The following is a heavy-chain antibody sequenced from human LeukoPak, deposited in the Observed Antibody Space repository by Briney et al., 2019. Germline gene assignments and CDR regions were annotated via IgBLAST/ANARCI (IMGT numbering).Heavy chain of an antibody. CDR2: ISYDGNNK. CDR3: ANLYGDYPDF. Sequence: PGRSPRLSCAASGFTLSIYDMHWVRQAPGKGLEWVAVISYDGNNKYYADSVKGRFTISRDNSKNTLYLQMNSLRIEDTAVYYCANLYGDYPDFWGQGTLVTVSS. J-gene: IGHJ4*02. CDR1: GFTLSIYD. D-gene: IGHD4-17*01. V-gene: IGHV3-30*18.